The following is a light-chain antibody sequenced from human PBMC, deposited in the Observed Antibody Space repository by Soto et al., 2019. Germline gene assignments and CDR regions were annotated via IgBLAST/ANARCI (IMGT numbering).Light chain of an antibody. V-gene: IGLV1-44*01. CDR3: AAWDDSLTGPV. CDR2: SNI. J-gene: IGLJ2*01. Sequence: QSVLTQPPSASGPPGQRVTISCSGSSSNIGGNTVSWYQQLPGTAPKLLIYSNIHRPSGVPDRFSGSKSGTSASLAISGLQSEDEADYYCAAWDDSLTGPVFGGGTKLTVL. CDR1: SSNIGGNT.